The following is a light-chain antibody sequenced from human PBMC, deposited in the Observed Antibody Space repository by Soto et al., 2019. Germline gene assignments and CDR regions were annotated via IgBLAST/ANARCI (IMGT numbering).Light chain of an antibody. Sequence: DTQLTQSPSALSASVGDRVTITCRASQGISGWLAWYQLKPGKAPRLLIYDASTLESGVPSRFSGSGSGTEFTLTITSLQPDDFATYVCQQHNDFWTFGQGTKVDIK. CDR1: QGISGW. CDR2: DAS. V-gene: IGKV1-5*01. J-gene: IGKJ1*01. CDR3: QQHNDFWT.